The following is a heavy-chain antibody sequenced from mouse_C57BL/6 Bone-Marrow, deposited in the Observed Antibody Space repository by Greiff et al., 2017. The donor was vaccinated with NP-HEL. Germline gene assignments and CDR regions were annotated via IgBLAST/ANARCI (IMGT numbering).Heavy chain of an antibody. CDR1: GYTFTSYW. J-gene: IGHJ3*01. D-gene: IGHD3-2*02. Sequence: QVQLQQPGAELVRPGSSVKLSCKASGYTFTSYWMHWVKQGPIQGLEWIGNIDPSDSETHYNQKFKDKATLTVDKSSSTAYMQLSSLTSEDSAVYYCARRDSSGPAWFAYWGQGTLVTVSA. CDR3: ARRDSSGPAWFAY. CDR2: IDPSDSET. V-gene: IGHV1-52*01.